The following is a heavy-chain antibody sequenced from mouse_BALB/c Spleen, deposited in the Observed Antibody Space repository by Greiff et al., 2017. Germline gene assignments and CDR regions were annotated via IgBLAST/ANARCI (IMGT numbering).Heavy chain of an antibody. CDR3: ARPYYGSSYDWYFDV. CDR2: INPDSSTI. V-gene: IGHV4-1*02. CDR1: GFDFSRYW. Sequence: VQLKESGGGLVQPGGSLKLSCAASGFDFSRYWMSWVRQAPGKGLEWIGEINPDSSTINYTPSLKDKFIISRDNAKNTLYLQMSKVRSEDTALYYCARPYYGSSYDWYFDVWGAGTTVTVSS. J-gene: IGHJ1*01. D-gene: IGHD1-1*01.